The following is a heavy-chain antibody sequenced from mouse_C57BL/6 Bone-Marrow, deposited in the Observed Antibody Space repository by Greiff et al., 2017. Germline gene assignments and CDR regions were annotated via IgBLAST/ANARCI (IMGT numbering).Heavy chain of an antibody. CDR2: INPYNGGT. J-gene: IGHJ2*01. Sequence: VQLQQSGPVLVKPGASVKMSCKASGYTFTDYYMNWVKQSHGKSLEWIGVINPYNGGTSYNQKFKGKATLTVDKSSSTAYMELNSLTSEDSSVYYCARIIYYYGSSLYFDDWGQGTTLTVSS. D-gene: IGHD1-1*01. CDR1: GYTFTDYY. V-gene: IGHV1-19*01. CDR3: ARIIYYYGSSLYFDD.